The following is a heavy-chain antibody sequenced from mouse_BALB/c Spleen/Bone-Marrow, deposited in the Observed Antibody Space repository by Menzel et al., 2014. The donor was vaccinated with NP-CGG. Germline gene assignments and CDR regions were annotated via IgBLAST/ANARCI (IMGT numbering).Heavy chain of an antibody. D-gene: IGHD1-3*01. CDR2: IDPSDSYT. CDR3: ARGGDNYAWFPY. J-gene: IGHJ3*01. V-gene: IGHV1-69*02. CDR1: GYTFTTYW. Sequence: QVQLQQSGAEFVKPGASVKLSCKASGYTFTTYWMHWVKQRPGQGLEWIGQIDPSDSYTNYSQKFKGKATLTVDKSSSTAYMQLSSLSSKDSAVYYCARGGDNYAWFPYWGQGTLVTVSA.